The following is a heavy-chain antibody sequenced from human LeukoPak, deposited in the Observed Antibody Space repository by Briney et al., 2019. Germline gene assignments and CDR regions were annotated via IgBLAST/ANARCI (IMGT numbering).Heavy chain of an antibody. CDR3: ARDIYYYDRSDYAYVHYFDY. CDR2: ISAFNGNT. V-gene: IGHV1-18*01. D-gene: IGHD3-22*01. J-gene: IGHJ4*02. Sequence: ASVKVSCTASGYTFTNYGIRWVRQAPGQGLEWVGWISAFNGNTNYARRLQGRVTMTTDTSTTTAYIELRSLRSDDTAVYYCARDIYYYDRSDYAYVHYFDYWGQGTLVTVSS. CDR1: GYTFTNYG.